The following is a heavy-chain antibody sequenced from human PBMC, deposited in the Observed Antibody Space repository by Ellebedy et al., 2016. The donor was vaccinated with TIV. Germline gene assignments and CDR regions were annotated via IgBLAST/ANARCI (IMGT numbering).Heavy chain of an antibody. CDR2: IKSKTDGGTT. D-gene: IGHD6-13*01. J-gene: IGHJ4*02. Sequence: GESLKISCAASGFNFNSEYMSWVRQAPGKGLEWVGRIKSKTDGGTTDYAAPVKGRFTISRDDSKNTLYLQMNSLKTEDTTVYYCTTERSKAAHFPYYFDYWGQGTLVTVSS. CDR1: GFNFNSEY. CDR3: TTERSKAAHFPYYFDY. V-gene: IGHV3-15*01.